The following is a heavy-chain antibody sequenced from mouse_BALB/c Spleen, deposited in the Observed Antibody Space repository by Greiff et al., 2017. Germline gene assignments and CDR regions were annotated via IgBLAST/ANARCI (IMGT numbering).Heavy chain of an antibody. CDR2: ISSGSSTI. Sequence: EVQRVESGGGLVQPGGSRKLSCAASGFTFSSFGMHWVRQAPEKGLEWVAYISSGSSTIYYADTVKGRFTISRDNPKNTLFLQMTSLRSEDTAMYYCARSDYDGAGFAYWGQGTLVTVSA. J-gene: IGHJ3*01. D-gene: IGHD2-4*01. CDR1: GFTFSSFG. V-gene: IGHV5-17*02. CDR3: ARSDYDGAGFAY.